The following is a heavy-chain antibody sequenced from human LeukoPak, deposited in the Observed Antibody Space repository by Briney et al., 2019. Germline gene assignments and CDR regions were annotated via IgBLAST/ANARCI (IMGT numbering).Heavy chain of an antibody. V-gene: IGHV3-15*01. J-gene: IGHJ4*02. CDR2: IKSKTDGGTT. D-gene: IGHD5-18*01. CDR3: TTFPRYSYGYYFDY. CDR1: GGSISSYY. Sequence: ETLSLTCTVSGGSISSYYWSWVRQAPGKGLEWVGRIKSKTDGGTTDYAAPVKGRFTISRDESKNTLYLQMNSLKTEDTAVYYCTTFPRYSYGYYFDYWGQGTLVTVSS.